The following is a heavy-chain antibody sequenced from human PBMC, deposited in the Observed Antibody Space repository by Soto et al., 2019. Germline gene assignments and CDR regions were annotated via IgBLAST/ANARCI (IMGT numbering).Heavy chain of an antibody. J-gene: IGHJ4*02. CDR2: ISYDGRNK. V-gene: IGHV3-30*18. CDR1: GFTFSSYG. Sequence: PGGSLRLSCAASGFTFSSYGMHWVRQAPGKWLEWVAVISYDGRNKYYADAVKGRFTISRDNSKNTLYLQTNSLRAEDTAVYYCAKDRGALRWSEEHYYFDYWGQGXLVTVYS. D-gene: IGHD4-17*01. CDR3: AKDRGALRWSEEHYYFDY.